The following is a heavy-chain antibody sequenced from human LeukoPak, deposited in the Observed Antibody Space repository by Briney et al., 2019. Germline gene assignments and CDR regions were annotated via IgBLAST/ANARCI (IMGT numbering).Heavy chain of an antibody. CDR2: INWNGGST. J-gene: IGHJ5*02. CDR3: ARKSGYSDNNWFDP. V-gene: IGHV3-20*04. Sequence: GSLRLSCAPSGFTFDDYGMSWVRQAPGKGLEWVSGINWNGGSTGYADSVKGRFTISRDNAKNSLYLQMNSLRAEDTALYYCARKSGYSDNNWFDPWGQGTLVTVSS. D-gene: IGHD3-22*01. CDR1: GFTFDDYG.